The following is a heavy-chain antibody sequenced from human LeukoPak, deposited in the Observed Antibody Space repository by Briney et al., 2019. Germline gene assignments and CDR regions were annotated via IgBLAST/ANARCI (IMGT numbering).Heavy chain of an antibody. V-gene: IGHV3-21*01. CDR1: GFTLRSYT. D-gene: IGHD1-26*01. J-gene: IGHJ5*02. Sequence: GGSLRLSCAASGFTLRSYTMNWVRQAPGKGLEWVSSIGISSNKIYYADSVKGRFIISRDNAKNSVYLQMNSLRVEDTAIYYCARDPLTGSYGVSWLDPWGQGTLVTVSS. CDR2: IGISSNKI. CDR3: ARDPLTGSYGVSWLDP.